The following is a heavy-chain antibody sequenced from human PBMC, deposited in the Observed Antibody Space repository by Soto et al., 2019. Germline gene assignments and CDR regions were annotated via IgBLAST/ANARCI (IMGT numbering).Heavy chain of an antibody. J-gene: IGHJ6*02. D-gene: IGHD3-3*01. CDR2: MNPNSGNT. Sequence: QVQLVQSGAEVKKPGASVKVSCKASGYTFTSYDINWVRQATGQGLEWMGWMNPNSGNTGYAQKFQGRVTMTRNTSRSTAYMELGSLRSEEPAVYYCRLLWSGYCRDVMDVWGQGTTVTVSS. CDR3: RLLWSGYCRDVMDV. CDR1: GYTFTSYD. V-gene: IGHV1-8*01.